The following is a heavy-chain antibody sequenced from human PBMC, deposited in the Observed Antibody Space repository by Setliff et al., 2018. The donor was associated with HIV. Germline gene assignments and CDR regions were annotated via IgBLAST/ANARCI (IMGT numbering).Heavy chain of an antibody. Sequence: SETLSLTCTVSGDSISTDYWTWIRQPPGKGLEWIGYIYNSASTSYNPSLKSRVTISVDTSKNQFSLKLSSVTAADTAVYYCARATGDSGYYPSYFDYWGQGTLVTVSS. CDR1: GDSISTDY. D-gene: IGHD3-22*01. CDR2: IYNSAST. CDR3: ARATGDSGYYPSYFDY. J-gene: IGHJ4*02. V-gene: IGHV4-4*09.